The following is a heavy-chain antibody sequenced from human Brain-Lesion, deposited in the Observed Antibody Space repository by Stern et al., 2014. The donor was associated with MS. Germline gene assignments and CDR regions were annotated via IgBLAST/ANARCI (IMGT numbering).Heavy chain of an antibody. CDR3: ARIDVNIGYCGDATCYAGSDP. CDR2: IYYSGST. CDR1: GGSISSGDYY. Sequence: VQLVESGPGLVKPSQTLSLTCTVSGGSISSGDYYWSWIRQPPGKGLEWIGYIYYSGSTYYNPSLKSRVTISVDTSKKQFSLKLSSVTAADTAVYYWARIDVNIGYCGDATCYAGSDPWGQGTLVTVSS. J-gene: IGHJ5*02. V-gene: IGHV4-30-4*01. D-gene: IGHD2-2*01.